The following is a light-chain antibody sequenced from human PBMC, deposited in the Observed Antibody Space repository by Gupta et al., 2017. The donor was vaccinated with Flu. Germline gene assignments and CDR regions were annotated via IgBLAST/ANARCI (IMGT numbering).Light chain of an antibody. CDR3: QAWHTNTAV. CDR1: KLGDKF. J-gene: IGLJ1*01. V-gene: IGLV3-1*01. CDR2: QDT. Sequence: SYELTQPPSVSVSPGQTANITCSGNKLGDKFACWYQQKPGHSPVVIIFQDTKRPSGIPERFSGSKSGNTATLTISGTQALDEADYYCQAWHTNTAVFGTGTKLTVL.